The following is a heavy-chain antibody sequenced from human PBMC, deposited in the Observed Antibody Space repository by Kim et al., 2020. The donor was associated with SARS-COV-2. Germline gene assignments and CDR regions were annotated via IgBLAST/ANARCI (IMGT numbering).Heavy chain of an antibody. J-gene: IGHJ4*02. CDR1: GFTFSRYA. Sequence: GGSLRLSCAASGFTFSRYAMSWARQAPGKGLEWVSTISDSGVRTHYADSVKGRSXXSRDNXKGTLFLQMNSLRAEDTXVXCXEASDYWGQGSLVTVXS. V-gene: IGHV3-23*01. CDR3: EASDY. CDR2: ISDSGVRT.